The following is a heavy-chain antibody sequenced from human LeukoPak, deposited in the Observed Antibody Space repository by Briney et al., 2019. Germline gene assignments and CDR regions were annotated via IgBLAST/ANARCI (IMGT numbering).Heavy chain of an antibody. D-gene: IGHD3-16*01. V-gene: IGHV1-2*02. Sequence: GASVKVSCKASGYTFTRYDINWVRQAPGQGLEWMGWINPNSGGTNYAQKFQGRVTMTRDTSISTAYMELSRLRSDNTAVYYCARGTMGGYYYYMDVWGKGTTVTVSS. CDR1: GYTFTRYD. J-gene: IGHJ6*03. CDR2: INPNSGGT. CDR3: ARGTMGGYYYYMDV.